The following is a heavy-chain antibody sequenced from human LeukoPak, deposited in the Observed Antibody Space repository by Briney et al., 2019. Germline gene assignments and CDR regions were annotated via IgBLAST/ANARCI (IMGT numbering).Heavy chain of an antibody. CDR1: GYTFTSYY. V-gene: IGHV1-46*01. Sequence: GASVKVSCKASGYTFTSYYMHWVRQAPGQGLEWMGIINPSGGSTSYAQKFQGRVTMTRDTSTSTVYMELSSLRSEDTAVYYCARGHEIQLWLRGTGSLRTGYFDYWGQGTLVTVSS. J-gene: IGHJ4*02. CDR3: ARGHEIQLWLRGTGSLRTGYFDY. D-gene: IGHD5-18*01. CDR2: INPSGGST.